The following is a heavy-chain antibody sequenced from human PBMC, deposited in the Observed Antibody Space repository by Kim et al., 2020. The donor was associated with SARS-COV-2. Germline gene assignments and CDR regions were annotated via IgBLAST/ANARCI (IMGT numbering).Heavy chain of an antibody. CDR1: GYSFTSYW. D-gene: IGHD2-2*02. V-gene: IGHV5-51*01. CDR3: ARRNRLPAAIPGEDAFDI. Sequence: GESLKISCKGSGYSFTSYWIGWVRQMPGKGLEWMGIIYPGDSDTRYSPSFQGQVTISADKSISTAYLQWSSLKASDTAMYYCARRNRLPAAIPGEDAFDIWGQGTMVTVSS. J-gene: IGHJ3*02. CDR2: IYPGDSDT.